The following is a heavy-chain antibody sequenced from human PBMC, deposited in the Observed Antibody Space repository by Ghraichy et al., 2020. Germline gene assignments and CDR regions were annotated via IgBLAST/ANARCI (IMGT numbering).Heavy chain of an antibody. J-gene: IGHJ6*02. CDR1: GGSISSYY. CDR3: ARDELRPARGYYGMDV. V-gene: IGHV4-4*07. D-gene: IGHD1-7*01. Sequence: SETLSLTCTVSGGSISSYYWSWIRQPAGKGLEWIGRFYTSGDTNYNPSLKSRVTMSIDTSKNQFSLKLSSVTAADTAVDYCARDELRPARGYYGMDVWGQGTTVTVS. CDR2: FYTSGDT.